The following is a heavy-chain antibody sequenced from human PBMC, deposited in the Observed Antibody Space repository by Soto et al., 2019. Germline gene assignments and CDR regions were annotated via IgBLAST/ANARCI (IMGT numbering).Heavy chain of an antibody. V-gene: IGHV3-21*01. CDR1: GFTFSSYS. CDR3: ARGAAATVDY. J-gene: IGHJ4*02. Sequence: EVQLVESGGGLVKPGGSLRLSCAASGFTFSSYSMNWVRQAPGKGLGWVSSISSSSSYIYYADSVKGRFTISRDNAKNSLYLQMNSLRAEDTAVYYCARGAAATVDYWGQGTLVTVSS. CDR2: ISSSSSYI. D-gene: IGHD6-13*01.